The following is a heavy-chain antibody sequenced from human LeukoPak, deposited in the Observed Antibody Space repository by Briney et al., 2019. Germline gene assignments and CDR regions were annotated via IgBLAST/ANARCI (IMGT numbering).Heavy chain of an antibody. CDR3: AKASPPLYDSSPFDY. CDR1: GFTFSSYG. J-gene: IGHJ4*02. Sequence: GGSLRLSCAASGFTFSSYGMHWVRQAPGKGLEWVAFIRYDGSNKYYADSVKGRFTISRDNSKNTLYLQMNSLRAEDTAVYYCAKASPPLYDSSPFDYWGQGTLVTVSS. CDR2: IRYDGSNK. D-gene: IGHD3-22*01. V-gene: IGHV3-30*02.